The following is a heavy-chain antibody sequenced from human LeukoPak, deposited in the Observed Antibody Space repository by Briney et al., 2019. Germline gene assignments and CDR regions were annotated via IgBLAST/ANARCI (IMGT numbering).Heavy chain of an antibody. D-gene: IGHD5-18*01. CDR3: ARLTGVVNAFDY. CDR1: GFTFSTYS. CDR2: ISSGSSDI. Sequence: GGSLRLSCAASGFTFSTYSMTWVRQAPGKGLEWVSSISSGSSDISYADSVKGRFTISRDNAKYSLYLQLNSLRAEDTAVYYCARLTGVVNAFDYWGQGTLVTVSS. V-gene: IGHV3-21*01. J-gene: IGHJ4*02.